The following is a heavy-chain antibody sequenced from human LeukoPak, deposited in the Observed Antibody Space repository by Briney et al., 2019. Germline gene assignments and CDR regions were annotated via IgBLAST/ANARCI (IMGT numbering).Heavy chain of an antibody. D-gene: IGHD4-11*01. J-gene: IGHJ4*02. CDR3: ARVASNYDFDY. CDR1: GFTFSSYA. V-gene: IGHV3-30*04. CDR2: ISYDGSNK. Sequence: GRSLRLSCAASGFTFSSYAMHWVRQAPGKGLEWVAVISYDGSNKYYADSVKGRFTISRDNSKNTLYLQMNSLRAEDTAVYYCARVASNYDFDYWGQGTLVSVSS.